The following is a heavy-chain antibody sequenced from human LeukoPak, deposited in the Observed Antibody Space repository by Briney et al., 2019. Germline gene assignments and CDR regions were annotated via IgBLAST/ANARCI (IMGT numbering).Heavy chain of an antibody. Sequence: SGTLSLTCTVSGGSISGHYWSWIRQPPGKGLDWIGNVYFSGSESTNYNPSFKSRVAISTDTSKNHFSLKLSSVAAADTAVYYCAREKTGSGAFDIWGQGTMVTVSS. CDR3: AREKTGSGAFDI. V-gene: IGHV4-59*11. D-gene: IGHD7-27*01. CDR1: GGSISGHY. J-gene: IGHJ3*02. CDR2: VYFSGSEST.